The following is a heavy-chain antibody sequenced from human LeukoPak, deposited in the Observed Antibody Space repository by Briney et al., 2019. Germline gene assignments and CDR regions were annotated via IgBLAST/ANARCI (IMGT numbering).Heavy chain of an antibody. CDR1: GGSISTYY. V-gene: IGHV4-59*08. D-gene: IGHD1-26*01. CDR3: ARQGSGGRAFDI. Sequence: PSETLSLTCTVSGGSISTYYWSWIRQPPGKGLEWIGYIHYSGTTNYNPSLRSRVTISVDTSKSQFSLKMTSVTAADTAVYYCARQGSGGRAFDIWGQGTMVTVSS. CDR2: IHYSGTT. J-gene: IGHJ3*02.